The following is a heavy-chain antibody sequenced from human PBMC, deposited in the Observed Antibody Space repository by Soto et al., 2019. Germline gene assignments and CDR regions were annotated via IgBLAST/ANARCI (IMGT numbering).Heavy chain of an antibody. CDR2: IYHSGST. D-gene: IGHD3-22*01. Sequence: SETLSLTCVVSGNSISTTNWWSWVRQSPGKGLEWIGEIYHSGSTNYNPSLKSRVTISADKSKNQFSLKLSSVTAADTAVYYCARDVGYHYDGSPSGQFDFWGQGTLVTVSS. CDR3: ARDVGYHYDGSPSGQFDF. J-gene: IGHJ4*02. V-gene: IGHV4-4*02. CDR1: GNSISTTNW.